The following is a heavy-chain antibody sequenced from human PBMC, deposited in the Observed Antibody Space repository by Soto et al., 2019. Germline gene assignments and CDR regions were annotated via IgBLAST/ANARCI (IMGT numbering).Heavy chain of an antibody. Sequence: GESLKISCAASGFTFSSYAMSWVRQAPGKGLEWVSAISGSGGSTYYADSVKGRFTISRDNSKNTLYLQMNSLRAEDTAVYYCAKDRSGGYSYRDYWGQGTLVTVSS. D-gene: IGHD5-18*01. CDR2: ISGSGGST. V-gene: IGHV3-23*01. CDR3: AKDRSGGYSYRDY. CDR1: GFTFSSYA. J-gene: IGHJ4*02.